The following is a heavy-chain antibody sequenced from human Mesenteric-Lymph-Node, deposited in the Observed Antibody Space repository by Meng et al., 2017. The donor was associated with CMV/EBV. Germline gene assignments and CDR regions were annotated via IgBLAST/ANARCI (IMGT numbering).Heavy chain of an antibody. CDR1: GGSISSYY. V-gene: IGHV4-59*01. CDR3: ARVGAFDWSIFDY. CDR2: IYYSRST. Sequence: SEILSLTCTVPGGSISSYYWSWIRQPPGKGLEWIGYIYYSRSTNYNPSLKSRVTISVDTFKNQFSLKLNSVTPADTAVYYCARVGAFDWSIFDYWGQGTLVTVSS. D-gene: IGHD3-9*01. J-gene: IGHJ4*02.